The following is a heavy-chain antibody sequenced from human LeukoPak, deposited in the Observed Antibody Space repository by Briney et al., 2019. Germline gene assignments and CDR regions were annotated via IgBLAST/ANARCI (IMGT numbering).Heavy chain of an antibody. CDR1: GGSISSGSYF. V-gene: IGHV4-61*02. D-gene: IGHD2-2*01. CDR3: ARSHWGYCSSTSCYNYYFDY. J-gene: IGHJ4*02. Sequence: SQTLSLTCTVSGGSISSGSYFWSWIRQPARKGLEWIGRIYTSGSTNYNPSLKSRVTISVDTSKNQFSLKLSSVTAADTAVYYCARSHWGYCSSTSCYNYYFDYWGQGNLVTVSS. CDR2: IYTSGST.